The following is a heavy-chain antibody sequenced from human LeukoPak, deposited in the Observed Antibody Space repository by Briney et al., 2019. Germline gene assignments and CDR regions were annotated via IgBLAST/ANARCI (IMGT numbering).Heavy chain of an antibody. D-gene: IGHD6-19*01. CDR3: AHSGRWLIRNWFDP. CDR1: GFSLSTSGVG. Sequence: KESGPTLVKPTQTLTLTCTFSGFSLSTSGVGVGWIRQPPGKALEWLALIYWDDDKRYSPSLKSRLTITKDTSKNQVVLTMTNMDPADTATYYCAHSGRWLIRNWFDPWGQGTLVTVSS. CDR2: IYWDDDK. J-gene: IGHJ5*02. V-gene: IGHV2-5*02.